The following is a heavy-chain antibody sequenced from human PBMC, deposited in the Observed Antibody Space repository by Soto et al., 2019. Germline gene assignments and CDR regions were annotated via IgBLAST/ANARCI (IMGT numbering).Heavy chain of an antibody. V-gene: IGHV1-46*03. D-gene: IGHD2-2*01. CDR3: ARSCSSTSCHVPGGLDYYYYMDV. Sequence: QVQLVQSGAEVKKPGASVKVSCKASGYTFTSYYMRWVRQAPGQGLEWMGIINPSGGSTSYAQKFQGRVTMTRDTSTSTVYMELSSLRSEDTAVYYCARSCSSTSCHVPGGLDYYYYMDVWGKGTTVTVSS. CDR1: GYTFTSYY. CDR2: INPSGGST. J-gene: IGHJ6*03.